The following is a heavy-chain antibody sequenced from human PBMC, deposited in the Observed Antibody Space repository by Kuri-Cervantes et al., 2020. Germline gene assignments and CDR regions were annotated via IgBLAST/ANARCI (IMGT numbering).Heavy chain of an antibody. D-gene: IGHD2-2*01. CDR3: ARDWPHAYQLLIRYHPYYGMDV. Sequence: GGSLRLSCAASGFTFSIYSMNWVRQAPGKGLEWVSYISSSSSTIYYADSVKGRFTISRDNAKNSLCLQMNSLRDEDTAVYYCARDWPHAYQLLIRYHPYYGMDVWGQGTMVTVSS. V-gene: IGHV3-48*02. J-gene: IGHJ6*02. CDR1: GFTFSIYS. CDR2: ISSSSSTI.